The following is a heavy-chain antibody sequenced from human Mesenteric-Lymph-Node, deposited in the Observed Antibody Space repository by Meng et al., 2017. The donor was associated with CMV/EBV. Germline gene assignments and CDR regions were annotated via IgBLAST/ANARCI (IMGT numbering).Heavy chain of an antibody. CDR3: AKDKGFRYLEWSSV. CDR1: GLTFSISG. CDR2: IRSDGSDE. J-gene: IGHJ4*02. V-gene: IGHV3-30*02. D-gene: IGHD3-3*01. Sequence: GESLKISCAASGLTFSISGMHWVRQAPGKGLEWVALIRSDGSDEYYADSVKGRFTISRDNSKNTLFLQMNSLRAEDTAVYYCAKDKGFRYLEWSSVRGQGTLVTVSS.